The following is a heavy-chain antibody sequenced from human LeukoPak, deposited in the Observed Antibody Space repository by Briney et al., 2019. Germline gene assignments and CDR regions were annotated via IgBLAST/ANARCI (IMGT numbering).Heavy chain of an antibody. V-gene: IGHV1-69*13. J-gene: IGHJ4*02. CDR3: ARDLRCSSTSCYQD. Sequence: ASVKVSCKASGGTFSSYAISWVRQAPGQGLEWMGGIIPIFGTANYAQKFQGRVTITADESTSTAYMELSSLRSEDTAVYYCARDLRCSSTSCYQDWGQGTLVTVSS. CDR1: GGTFSSYA. D-gene: IGHD2-2*01. CDR2: IIPIFGTA.